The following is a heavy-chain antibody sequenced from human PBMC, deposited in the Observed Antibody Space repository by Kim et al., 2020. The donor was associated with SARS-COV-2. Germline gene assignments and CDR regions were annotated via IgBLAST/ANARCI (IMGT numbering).Heavy chain of an antibody. CDR2: INPNSGGT. D-gene: IGHD2-2*01. J-gene: IGHJ3*02. CDR1: GYTFTGYY. CDR3: ARDLGAGRYSCSSTSCNGAFD. Sequence: ASVKVSCKASGYTFTGYYMHWVRQAPGQGLEWMGWINPNSGGTNYAQKFQGWVTMTRDTSISTAYMELSRLRSDDTAVYYCARDLGAGRYSCSSTSCNGAFDMGPRDNGHRLF. V-gene: IGHV1-2*04.